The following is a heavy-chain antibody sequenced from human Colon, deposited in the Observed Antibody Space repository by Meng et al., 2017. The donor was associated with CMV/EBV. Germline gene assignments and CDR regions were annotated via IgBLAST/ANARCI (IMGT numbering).Heavy chain of an antibody. D-gene: IGHD2-21*01. Sequence: GGSLRLSCAASGFTVSSNYMSWVRQAPGKGLEWVSVIYSDGRKFHADSVKGRFTTSRDNSETTLYLQMNNLRAEDTAVYYCAGVMVPEASLRYGMDVWGQGTTVTVSS. CDR1: GFTVSSNY. CDR2: IYSDGRK. CDR3: AGVMVPEASLRYGMDV. V-gene: IGHV3-53*01. J-gene: IGHJ6*02.